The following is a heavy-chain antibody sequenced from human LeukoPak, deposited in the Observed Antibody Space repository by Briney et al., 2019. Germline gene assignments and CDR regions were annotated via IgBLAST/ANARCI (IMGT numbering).Heavy chain of an antibody. V-gene: IGHV1-18*04. CDR2: ISAYNGNT. CDR1: GYTFTSYG. CDR3: ARVLGITMVRGVIGHGLIDY. D-gene: IGHD3-10*01. Sequence: ASVKVSCKASGYTFTSYGISWVRQAPGQGLEWMGWISAYNGNTNYAQKLQGRVTMTTDTSTSTAYMELRSLRSDDTAVHYCARVLGITMVRGVIGHGLIDYWGQGTLVTVSS. J-gene: IGHJ4*02.